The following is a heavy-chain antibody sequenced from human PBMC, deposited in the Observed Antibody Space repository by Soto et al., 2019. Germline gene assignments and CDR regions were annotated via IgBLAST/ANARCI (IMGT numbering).Heavy chain of an antibody. Sequence: GGLLRLSCAAAGFTFSNAWMSWVRKAPGKGLEWVGRIKSKTDGGTTDYAAPVKGRFTISRDDSKNTLYLQMNSLKTEDTAVYYCTSSPLPYYDFCSGYSYNWFDPWGQGTLVTVSS. CDR3: TSSPLPYYDFCSGYSYNWFDP. V-gene: IGHV3-15*01. CDR2: IKSKTDGGTT. J-gene: IGHJ5*02. CDR1: GFTFSNAW. D-gene: IGHD3-3*01.